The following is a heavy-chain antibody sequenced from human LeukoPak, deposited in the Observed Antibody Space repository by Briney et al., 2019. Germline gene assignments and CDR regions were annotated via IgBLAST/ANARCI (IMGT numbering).Heavy chain of an antibody. CDR2: ISAYNGNT. J-gene: IGHJ4*02. Sequence: ASVKVSCKASGYTFTSYGISWVRQATGQGLEWMGWISAYNGNTNYAQKLQGRVTMTTDTSTSTAHMELRSLRSDDTAVYYCARASNDVVVSYDYWGQGTLVTVSS. CDR3: ARASNDVVVSYDY. CDR1: GYTFTSYG. V-gene: IGHV1-18*01. D-gene: IGHD2-21*01.